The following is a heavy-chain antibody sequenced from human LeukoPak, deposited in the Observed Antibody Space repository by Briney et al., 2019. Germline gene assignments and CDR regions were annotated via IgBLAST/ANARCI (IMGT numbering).Heavy chain of an antibody. D-gene: IGHD3-10*01. J-gene: IGHJ4*02. V-gene: IGHV3-30-3*01. CDR3: ARAYYLKLYDY. CDR1: RFTFSSYA. CDR2: ISYDGSNK. Sequence: QTGGSLRLSCAASRFTFSSYAMHWVRQAPGKGLEWVAVISYDGSNKYYADSVKGRFTISRDNSKNTLYLQMNSLRAEDTAVYYCARAYYLKLYDYWGQGTLVTVSS.